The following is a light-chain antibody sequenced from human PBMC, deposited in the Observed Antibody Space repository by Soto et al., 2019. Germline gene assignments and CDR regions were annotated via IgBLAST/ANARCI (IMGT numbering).Light chain of an antibody. J-gene: IGKJ1*01. Sequence: DIVLTQSPGTLSLSPGERATLSCRSSQSVSSNYLAWYQQKPDQAPRLVIYDVSGRATGIPDRFSGSGSGTDFTLTISRLEPEDSAVYYCQQYAISPTFGQGTKVEIK. CDR3: QQYAISPT. CDR2: DVS. CDR1: QSVSSNY. V-gene: IGKV3-20*01.